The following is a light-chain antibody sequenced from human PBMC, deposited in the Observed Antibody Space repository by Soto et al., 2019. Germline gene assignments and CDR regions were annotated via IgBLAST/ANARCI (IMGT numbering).Light chain of an antibody. CDR1: QSISSY. CDR3: QQSYNNPRT. J-gene: IGKJ1*01. Sequence: DIQMTQSPSSLSASVGDRVTITCRASQSISSYLNWYQQKPGKAPKVLIYAASSLQSGVPSRFSGSGSGTDFTLTISSLQPEDFATYYCQQSYNNPRTFGQGTKVEIK. CDR2: AAS. V-gene: IGKV1-39*01.